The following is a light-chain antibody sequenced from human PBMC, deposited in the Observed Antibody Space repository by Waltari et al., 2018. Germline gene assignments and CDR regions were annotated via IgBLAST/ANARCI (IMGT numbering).Light chain of an antibody. CDR1: SSDVGGYNY. CDR2: DVS. CDR3: SSYTSSSTLV. V-gene: IGLV2-14*03. Sequence: QSALTQPASVSGSPGQSITISCTGTSSDVGGYNYVSWYQQHPGKAPELMIYDVSNRSSGVSNRFSGSRSSNTASLTISGLQAEGEADYYCSSYTSSSTLVFGGGTKLTVL. J-gene: IGLJ2*01.